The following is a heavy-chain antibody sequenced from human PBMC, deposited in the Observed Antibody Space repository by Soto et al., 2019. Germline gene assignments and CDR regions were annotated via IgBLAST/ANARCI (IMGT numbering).Heavy chain of an antibody. CDR2: INPNSGGT. CDR3: ARSRGGDAFDI. J-gene: IGHJ3*02. Sequence: GASVKVSCKASGYTFTGYYMHWVRQAPGQGLEWMGWINPNSGGTNYAQKFQGWVTMTRDTSVSTAYMELSRLRSDDTAVYYCARSRGGDAFDIWGQGTMVTVSS. V-gene: IGHV1-2*04. D-gene: IGHD3-16*01. CDR1: GYTFTGYY.